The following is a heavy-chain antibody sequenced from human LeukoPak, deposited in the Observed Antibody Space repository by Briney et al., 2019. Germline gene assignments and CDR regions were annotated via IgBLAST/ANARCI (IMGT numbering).Heavy chain of an antibody. D-gene: IGHD1-7*01. J-gene: IGHJ4*02. Sequence: SETLSLTCTVSGGTISSSNYYWGWIRQPPGKGLEWLGSISYSGSTYYNPSLRNRITIFVDTSKNQFCLKLSSVNAGDTAVYYCARHEWNYVTYFYFWGQGTRVTVSS. CDR3: ARHEWNYVTYFYF. CDR2: ISYSGST. CDR1: GGTISSSNYY. V-gene: IGHV4-39*01.